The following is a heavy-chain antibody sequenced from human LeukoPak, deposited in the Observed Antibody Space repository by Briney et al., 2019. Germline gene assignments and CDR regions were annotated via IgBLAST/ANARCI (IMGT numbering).Heavy chain of an antibody. Sequence: SETLSLTCTVSGGSISSYYWSWIRQPPGKGLEWIGYIYYSGSTNYNPSLKSRVTISVDTSKNQFSLKLSSVTAADTAAYYCARQAAGGDYSDYWGQGTLVTVSS. CDR1: GGSISSYY. CDR2: IYYSGST. J-gene: IGHJ4*02. D-gene: IGHD4-17*01. V-gene: IGHV4-59*08. CDR3: ARQAAGGDYSDY.